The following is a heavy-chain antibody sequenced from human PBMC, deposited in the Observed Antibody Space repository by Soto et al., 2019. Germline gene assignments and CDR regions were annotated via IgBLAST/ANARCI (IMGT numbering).Heavy chain of an antibody. J-gene: IGHJ4*02. D-gene: IGHD2-15*01. CDR2: ISYDGSNK. CDR1: GFTFSSYG. V-gene: IGHV3-30*18. Sequence: QVQLVESGGGVVQPGRSLRLSCAASGFTFSSYGIHWVRQAPGKGLEWVAVISYDGSNKYYADSGKGQITISRDKSKNTLFLQMNSLRAEDTAVYYCAKATAFCSGGSCDSVDYWGQGTLLTVSS. CDR3: AKATAFCSGGSCDSVDY.